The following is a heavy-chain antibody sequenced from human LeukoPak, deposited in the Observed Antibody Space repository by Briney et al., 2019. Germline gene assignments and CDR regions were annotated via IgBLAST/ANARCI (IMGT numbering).Heavy chain of an antibody. CDR1: GYTFTSYD. CDR2: IIPILGIA. V-gene: IGHV1-69*04. CDR3: AREDYYDSSGYYFP. Sequence: SVKVSCKASGYTFTSYDINWVRQATGQGLEWMGRIIPILGIANYAQKFQGRVTITADKSTSTAYMELSSLRSEDAAVYYCAREDYYDSSGYYFPWGQGTLVTVSS. D-gene: IGHD3-22*01. J-gene: IGHJ5*02.